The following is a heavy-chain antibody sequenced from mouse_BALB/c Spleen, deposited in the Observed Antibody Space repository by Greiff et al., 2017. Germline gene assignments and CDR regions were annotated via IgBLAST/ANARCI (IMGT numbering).Heavy chain of an antibody. Sequence: EVHLVESGGGLVQPGGSRKLSCAASGFTFSDYGMAWVRQAPGKGPEWVAFISNLAYSIYYADTVTGRFTISRENAKNTLYLEMSSLRSEDTAMYYCAREDYEGGWGYAMDYWGQGTSVTVSS. D-gene: IGHD2-4*01. J-gene: IGHJ4*01. CDR2: ISNLAYSI. CDR3: AREDYEGGWGYAMDY. CDR1: GFTFSDYG. V-gene: IGHV5-15*02.